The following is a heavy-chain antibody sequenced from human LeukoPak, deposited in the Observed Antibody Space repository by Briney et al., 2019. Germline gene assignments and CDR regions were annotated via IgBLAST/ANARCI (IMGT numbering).Heavy chain of an antibody. CDR3: ARNKGYGSSWTPFDS. Sequence: TGGSLRLSCAASGFIFSDHYMDWVRQAPGKGLEWVGRTRNKAYSYTTEYAASVKGRFTISRDDSENSLYLQMNSLKTEDTAVYYCARNKGYGSSWTPFDSWGQGTLVTVSS. J-gene: IGHJ4*02. V-gene: IGHV3-72*01. D-gene: IGHD6-13*01. CDR1: GFIFSDHY. CDR2: TRNKAYSYTT.